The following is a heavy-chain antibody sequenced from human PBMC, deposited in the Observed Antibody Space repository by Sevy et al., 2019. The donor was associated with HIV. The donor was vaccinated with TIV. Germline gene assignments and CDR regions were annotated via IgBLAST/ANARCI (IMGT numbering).Heavy chain of an antibody. CDR3: ARDSTTRPRVLDY. CDR2: IYFTGNT. Sequence: SETLSLTCSVSGGSISSYFWTWVRQSPGKGLEWIGNIYFTGNTGYSPSLKSRVTLSLDTSKSQFSLTLKSVTAADTAIYFCARDSTTRPRVLDYWGQGTLVTGSS. CDR1: GGSISSYF. D-gene: IGHD1-1*01. V-gene: IGHV4-59*01. J-gene: IGHJ4*02.